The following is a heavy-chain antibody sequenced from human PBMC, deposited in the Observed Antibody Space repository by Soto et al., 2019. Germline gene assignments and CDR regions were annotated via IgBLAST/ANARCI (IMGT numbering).Heavy chain of an antibody. CDR3: ERSELRFLEWLLASNYYYGMDV. CDR1: GYTFTGYY. J-gene: IGHJ6*02. Sequence: ASVKVSCKASGYTFTGYYMHWVRQAPGQGLEWMGWINPNRGGTNYAQKFQGRVTMTRDTSISPAYMELSRLRSDDTAVYYCERSELRFLEWLLASNYYYGMDVWGQGTTVTVSS. D-gene: IGHD3-3*01. V-gene: IGHV1-2*02. CDR2: INPNRGGT.